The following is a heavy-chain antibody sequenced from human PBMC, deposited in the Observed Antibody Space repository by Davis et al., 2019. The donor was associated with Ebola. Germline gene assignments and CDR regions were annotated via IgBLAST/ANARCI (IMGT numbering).Heavy chain of an antibody. Sequence: GESLKISCAASGFTFSDYYMSWIRQAPGKGLEYVSTISSNGGTTYYADSVKGRFTISRDNSKNTLYLQMNSLRAEDTAVYYCAKQRGVGAIDYDYWGRGTVVTVSS. V-gene: IGHV3-64*04. CDR1: GFTFSDYY. J-gene: IGHJ4*02. CDR2: ISSNGGTT. CDR3: AKQRGVGAIDYDY. D-gene: IGHD1-26*01.